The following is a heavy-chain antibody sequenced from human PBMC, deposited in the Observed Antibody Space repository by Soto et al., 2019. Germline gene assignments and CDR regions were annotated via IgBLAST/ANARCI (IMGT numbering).Heavy chain of an antibody. D-gene: IGHD3-9*01. CDR2: IFGTSNPI. CDR1: GFTFSSYS. CDR3: ARDKDWAFDY. V-gene: IGHV3-48*04. J-gene: IGHJ4*02. Sequence: GGSLRLSCVASGFTFSSYSMVWVRQAPGKGLEWISYIFGTSNPIYYADSVKGRFTVSRDNAKNSLFLVMNSLRAEDTAVYYCARDKDWAFDYWGQGTQVTVSS.